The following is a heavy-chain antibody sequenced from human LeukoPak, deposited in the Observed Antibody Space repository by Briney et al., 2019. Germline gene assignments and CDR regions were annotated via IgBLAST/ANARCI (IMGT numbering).Heavy chain of an antibody. J-gene: IGHJ6*02. Sequence: PGGSLRLSRAASGFTFSSYTMNWVRQAPGKGLEWVSGISGGGVSTYYADSVKGRFTISRDNFKNTLYLQMNSLRAEDTATYYCAKVRGYCSGGSCSPYYHYYYGMDVWGQGTSVTVSS. V-gene: IGHV3-23*01. CDR1: GFTFSSYT. CDR3: AKVRGYCSGGSCSPYYHYYYGMDV. CDR2: ISGGGVST. D-gene: IGHD2-15*01.